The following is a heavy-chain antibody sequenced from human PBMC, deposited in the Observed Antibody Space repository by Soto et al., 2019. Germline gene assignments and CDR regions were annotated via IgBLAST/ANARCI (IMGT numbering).Heavy chain of an antibody. CDR2: INPNSGGT. V-gene: IGHV1-2*02. CDR3: ARMGLRPERIAVAFDY. CDR1: GYTFTGYY. D-gene: IGHD6-19*01. J-gene: IGHJ4*02. Sequence: ASVKVSCKASGYTFTGYYMHWVRQAPGQGLEWMGWINPNSGGTNYAQKFQGRVTMTRDTSISTAYMELSRLRSDDTAVYYCARMGLRPERIAVAFDYWGQGTLVTVSS.